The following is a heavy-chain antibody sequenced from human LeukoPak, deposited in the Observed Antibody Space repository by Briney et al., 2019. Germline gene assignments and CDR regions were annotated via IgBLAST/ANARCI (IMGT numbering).Heavy chain of an antibody. V-gene: IGHV4-61*02. CDR3: AREGQWLYY. CDR2: IYTSGST. J-gene: IGHJ4*02. Sequence: SETLSLTCTVSGGSISSGNYYWNWIRQPAGKGLEWVGRIYTSGSTNYNPSLKNRVTISVDTSKNQFSLKLSSVTAADTAVYYCAREGQWLYYWGQGTLVTVSS. CDR1: GGSISSGNYY. D-gene: IGHD6-19*01.